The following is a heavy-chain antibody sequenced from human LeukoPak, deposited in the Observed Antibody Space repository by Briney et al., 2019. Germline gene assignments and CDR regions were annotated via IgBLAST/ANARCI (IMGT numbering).Heavy chain of an antibody. CDR3: ARESSGYFY. CDR2: ISSGSSFI. CDR1: GFTFSTYS. V-gene: IGHV3-21*01. J-gene: IGHJ4*02. Sequence: GGSLRLSCAASGFTFSTYSMNWVRQAPGKGLEWVSSISSGSSFIYYADSVKGRFTISRDNAKNSLFLQMNGLRAEDTAVYHCARESSGYFYWGQRTLVTVSS. D-gene: IGHD3-22*01.